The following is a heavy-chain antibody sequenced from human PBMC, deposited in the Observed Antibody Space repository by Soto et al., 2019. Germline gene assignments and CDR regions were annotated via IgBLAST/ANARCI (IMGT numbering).Heavy chain of an antibody. CDR1: GYTFTSYG. J-gene: IGHJ1*01. CDR2: ISAYNGNT. CDR3: AKMGGGNLPKLFHL. D-gene: IGHD3-16*01. V-gene: IGHV1-18*01. Sequence: ASVKVSCKASGYTFTSYGISWVRQAPGQGLEWMGWISAYNGNTNYAQKLQGRVTISRDNSKSTLYLQMNSLRVDDTAVYYCAKMGGGNLPKLFHLWGHGTLVTVSS.